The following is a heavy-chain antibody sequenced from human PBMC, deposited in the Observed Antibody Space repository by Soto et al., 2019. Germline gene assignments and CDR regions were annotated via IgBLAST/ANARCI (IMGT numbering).Heavy chain of an antibody. CDR2: IYYSGST. CDR3: ASGTYYYGSGPNWFDP. V-gene: IGHV4-59*01. J-gene: IGHJ5*02. D-gene: IGHD3-10*01. CDR1: GGSISSYY. Sequence: SETLSLTCTVSGGSISSYYWSWIRQPPGKGLEWIGYIYYSGSTNYNPSLKSRVTISVDTSKNQFSLKLSSVTAADTAVYYCASGTYYYGSGPNWFDPWGQGTLVTVSS.